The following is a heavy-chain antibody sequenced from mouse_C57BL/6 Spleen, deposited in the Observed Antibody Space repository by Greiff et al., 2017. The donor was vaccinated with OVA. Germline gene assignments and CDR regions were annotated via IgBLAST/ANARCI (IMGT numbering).Heavy chain of an antibody. CDR3: ARWGNYEAAY. Sequence: QVQLQQPGAELVRPGTSVKLSCKASGYTFTSYWMHWVKQRPGQGLEWIGVIDPSDSYTNYNQKFKGKATLTVDTSSSTAYMQLSSLTSEDSAVYYCARWGNYEAAYWGQGTLVTVSA. J-gene: IGHJ3*01. D-gene: IGHD2-1*01. CDR2: IDPSDSYT. V-gene: IGHV1-59*01. CDR1: GYTFTSYW.